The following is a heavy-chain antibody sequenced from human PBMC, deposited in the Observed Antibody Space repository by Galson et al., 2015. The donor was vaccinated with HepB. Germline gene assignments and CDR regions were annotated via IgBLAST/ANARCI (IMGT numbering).Heavy chain of an antibody. J-gene: IGHJ4*02. CDR1: GDSISSYY. CDR2: VHNDGST. D-gene: IGHD1/OR15-1a*01. CDR3: AGNKYFDL. V-gene: IGHV4-4*07. Sequence: LSLTCTVSGDSISSYYWSWIRQPAGKGLEWIGRVHNDGSTNYNPSLKGRIAMSVDTSKKQVSLQLRSVTAADTAVYYCAGNKYFDLWGQGTLVTVSS.